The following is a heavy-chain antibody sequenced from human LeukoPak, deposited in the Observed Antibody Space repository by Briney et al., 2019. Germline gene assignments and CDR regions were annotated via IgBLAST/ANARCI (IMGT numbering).Heavy chain of an antibody. Sequence: SVKVSCKASGGTFTSYAISWVRQAPGQGLEWMGGIIPIFGTANYAQKFQGRVTITADESTSTAYMELSSLRSEDTAVYYCARSFGGSRYCSAGTWYLFDYWGQGTLVTVSS. J-gene: IGHJ4*02. CDR2: IIPIFGTA. CDR3: ARSFGGSRYCSAGTWYLFDY. CDR1: GGTFTSYA. V-gene: IGHV1-69*13. D-gene: IGHD2-15*01.